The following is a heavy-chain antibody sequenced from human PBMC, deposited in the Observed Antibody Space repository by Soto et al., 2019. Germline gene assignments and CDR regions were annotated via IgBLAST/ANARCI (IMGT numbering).Heavy chain of an antibody. D-gene: IGHD2-2*01. CDR2: ISYDGSNK. CDR3: AIDEVIVVVPAVNPEMAFDY. CDR1: GFTFSSYG. V-gene: IGHV3-30*03. Sequence: QVQLVESGGGVVQPGRSLRLSCAASGFTFSSYGMHWVRQAPGKGLEWVAVISYDGSNKYYADSVKGRFTISRDNSKNTLYLQMNSLRAEDTAVYYCAIDEVIVVVPAVNPEMAFDYWGQGTLVTVSS. J-gene: IGHJ4*02.